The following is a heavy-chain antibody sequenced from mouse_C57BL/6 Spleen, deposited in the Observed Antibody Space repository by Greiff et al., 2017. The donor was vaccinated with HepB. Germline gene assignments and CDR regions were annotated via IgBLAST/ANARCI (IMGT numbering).Heavy chain of an antibody. V-gene: IGHV2-2*01. J-gene: IGHJ2*01. D-gene: IGHD4-1*01. CDR3: ARGTGTWYFDY. CDR2: IWSGGST. CDR1: GFSLTSYG. Sequence: VQLVESGPGLVQPSQSLSITCTVSGFSLTSYGVHWVRQSPGKGLEWLGVIWSGGSTDYNAAFISRLSISKDNSKSQVFFKMNSLQADDTAIYYCARGTGTWYFDYWGQGTTLTVSS.